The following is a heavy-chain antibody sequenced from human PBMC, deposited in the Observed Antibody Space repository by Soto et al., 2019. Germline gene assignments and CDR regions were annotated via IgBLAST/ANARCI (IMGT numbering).Heavy chain of an antibody. D-gene: IGHD6-25*01. CDR3: VRDPQRNDY. CDR2: ISASSGNT. J-gene: IGHJ4*02. Sequence: ASVKVSCKASGYSFTRYGITWVRQAPGQGLEWVGWISASSGNTDSAQNLHGRVTMTTDTSTSTAYLEVRSLTSGDTAVYYCVRDPQRNDYWGQGTLVTVSS. V-gene: IGHV1-18*04. CDR1: GYSFTRYG.